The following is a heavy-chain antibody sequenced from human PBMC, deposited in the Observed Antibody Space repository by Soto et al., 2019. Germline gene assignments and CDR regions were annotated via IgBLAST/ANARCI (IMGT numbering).Heavy chain of an antibody. CDR1: GYTFTSYG. J-gene: IGHJ5*02. CDR2: ISAYNGNT. V-gene: IGHV1-18*04. CDR3: ARHPIAVAGTRGWFDP. Sequence: QVQLVQSGAEVKKPGASVKVSCKASGYTFTSYGISWVRQAPGQGLEWMGWISAYNGNTNYAQKLQGRVTMTTDTSTSPAYLELRRLRSDDTAVYYCARHPIAVAGTRGWFDPWGQGTLVTVSS. D-gene: IGHD6-19*01.